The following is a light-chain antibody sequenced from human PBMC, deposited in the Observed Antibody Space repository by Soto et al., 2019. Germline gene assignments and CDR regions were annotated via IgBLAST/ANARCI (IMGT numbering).Light chain of an antibody. CDR1: QSVSSN. V-gene: IGKV3-15*01. CDR3: QEYNNWPRT. J-gene: IGKJ1*01. Sequence: EIVMTQSPATLSVSPGERATLSCRASQSVSSNLAWYQQKPGQAPRLLIYGASTRATGIPARFSGSGSGTEFTLTISNLQSGDFAVYYCQEYNNWPRTFGQGTKVEIK. CDR2: GAS.